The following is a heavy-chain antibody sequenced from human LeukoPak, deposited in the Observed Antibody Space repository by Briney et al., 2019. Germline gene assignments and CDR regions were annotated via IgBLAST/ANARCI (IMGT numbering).Heavy chain of an antibody. Sequence: ASVKVSCKASGYTFTGYYMHWVRQAPGQGLEWMGSINPNSGGTNYAQNFQGRVTVTRDTSVSTAYMEVSRLRSDDTAVYYCARDRRGYYDSGSYYPLIWGQGTPVTVSS. CDR2: INPNSGGT. J-gene: IGHJ4*02. V-gene: IGHV1-2*02. CDR3: ARDRRGYYDSGSYYPLI. D-gene: IGHD3-10*01. CDR1: GYTFTGYY.